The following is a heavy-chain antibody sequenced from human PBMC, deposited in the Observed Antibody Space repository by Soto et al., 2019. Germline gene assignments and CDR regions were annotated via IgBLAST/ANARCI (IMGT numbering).Heavy chain of an antibody. CDR1: GQSFSGHS. V-gene: IGHV4-34*01. CDR3: ARGSGIVALPGEMEDVNYDY. CDR2: INESGST. D-gene: IGHD2-21*01. Sequence: QVQLQQWGAGLVKPSETLSLSCAVYGQSFSGHSWAWIRQPPGKGLEWIGEINESGSTYYNPSLKIRVTTATDTSKNQFSLKLTSVSAADTAAYFCARGSGIVALPGEMEDVNYDYWGQGTLVNVSS. J-gene: IGHJ4*02.